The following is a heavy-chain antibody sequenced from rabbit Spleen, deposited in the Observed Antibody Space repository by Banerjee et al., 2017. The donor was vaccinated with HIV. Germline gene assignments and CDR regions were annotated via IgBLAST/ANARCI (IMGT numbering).Heavy chain of an antibody. J-gene: IGHJ6*01. D-gene: IGHD1-1*01. CDR1: GFSFSNNYY. V-gene: IGHV1S40*01. Sequence: QSLEESGGDLVKPGASLTLTCTASGFSFSNNYYMCWVRQAPGKGLEYIGCIYTGSGSTYYATWVNGRFTISKTSSTTVTLQLTSLTVADTATYFCARDLADVIGWNLDLWGPGTLVTVS. CDR2: IYTGSGST. CDR3: ARDLADVIGWNLDL.